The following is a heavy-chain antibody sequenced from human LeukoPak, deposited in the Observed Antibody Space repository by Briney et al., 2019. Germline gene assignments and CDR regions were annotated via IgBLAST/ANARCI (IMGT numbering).Heavy chain of an antibody. CDR3: ARENWRSKSIDFDY. CDR2: IYYSGST. Sequence: SQTLSLTCTVSGGSISSGGYYWSWIRQHPGKGLEWIGYIYYSGSTNFNPSLKSRVTMSVDTSKNQFSLRLSSVTAADTAAYFCARENWRSKSIDFDYWGQGTLVTVSS. D-gene: IGHD6-6*01. V-gene: IGHV4-31*03. J-gene: IGHJ4*02. CDR1: GGSISSGGYY.